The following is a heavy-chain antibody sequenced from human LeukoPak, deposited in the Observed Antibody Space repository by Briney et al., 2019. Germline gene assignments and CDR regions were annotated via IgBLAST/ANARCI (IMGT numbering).Heavy chain of an antibody. D-gene: IGHD3-10*01. V-gene: IGHV4-34*01. CDR2: INHSGST. J-gene: IGHJ6*03. CDR1: GGSFSGYY. Sequence: PSETLSLTCAVYGGSFSGYYWSWIRQPPGKGLEWIGEINHSGSTNYNPSLKSRVTISVDTSKNQFSLKLSSVTAADTAVYYCARDARLLWFGEDYYYYMDVWGKGTTVTISS. CDR3: ARDARLLWFGEDYYYYMDV.